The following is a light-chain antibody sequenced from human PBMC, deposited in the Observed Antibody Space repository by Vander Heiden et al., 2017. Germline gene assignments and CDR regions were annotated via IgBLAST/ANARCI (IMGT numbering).Light chain of an antibody. CDR3: HQSYSTPLYT. V-gene: IGKV1-39*01. Sequence: DIQMTQSPSSLSASVGDRVTITCRASQSISSYLNWYQQKPGKAPKLLIYAASSLQSGVPSRFSSSGSGTDFTTTTSSLQPEDVASYYCHQSYSTPLYTFGQGTKLEIK. J-gene: IGKJ2*01. CDR1: QSISSY. CDR2: AAS.